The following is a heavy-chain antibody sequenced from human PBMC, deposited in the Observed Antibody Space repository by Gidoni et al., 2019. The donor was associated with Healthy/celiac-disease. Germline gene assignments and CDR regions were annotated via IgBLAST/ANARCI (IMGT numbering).Heavy chain of an antibody. J-gene: IGHJ6*02. Sequence: QVQLVESGGGVVQPGRSLRLSCAASGCTFSSYAMHWVRQAQGKGLEWVAVISYDGGNKYYADSVKSRFAISRDNSKNTLYLQMDSLRAEDTAVYYCARDRAAAGHYYYYYYGMDVWGQGTTVTVSS. CDR3: ARDRAAAGHYYYYYYGMDV. D-gene: IGHD6-13*01. CDR2: ISYDGGNK. CDR1: GCTFSSYA. V-gene: IGHV3-30*09.